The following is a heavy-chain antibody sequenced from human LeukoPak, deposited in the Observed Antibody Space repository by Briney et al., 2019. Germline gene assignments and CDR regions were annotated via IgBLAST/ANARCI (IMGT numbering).Heavy chain of an antibody. V-gene: IGHV5-10-1*01. CDR1: GYIFTNYW. Sequence: GESLKISCQVSGYIFTNYWITWVRQMPGKGLEWMGRIDPSDSYTNYSPSFQGHVTISADKSVSTAYLQWSSLKASDTAMYYCARPRADSSGLYYFDYWGQGTLVTVSS. CDR2: IDPSDSYT. D-gene: IGHD3-22*01. CDR3: ARPRADSSGLYYFDY. J-gene: IGHJ4*02.